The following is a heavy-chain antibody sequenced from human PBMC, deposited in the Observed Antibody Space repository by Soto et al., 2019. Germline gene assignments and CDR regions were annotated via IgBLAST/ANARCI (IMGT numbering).Heavy chain of an antibody. V-gene: IGHV2-5*02. Sequence: QITLKESGPTLVKPTQRLTLTCTFSGFSLTTGGVGVGWIRQPPGKAPEWLALIYGDDDKRFRSSLKNRLSITRDTSRNEVVLKMTNMDPVDTSTFFCAHKHAATWLCDYWGQGILVTVSP. CDR1: GFSLTTGGVG. D-gene: IGHD2-2*01. CDR3: AHKHAATWLCDY. J-gene: IGHJ4*02. CDR2: IYGDDDK.